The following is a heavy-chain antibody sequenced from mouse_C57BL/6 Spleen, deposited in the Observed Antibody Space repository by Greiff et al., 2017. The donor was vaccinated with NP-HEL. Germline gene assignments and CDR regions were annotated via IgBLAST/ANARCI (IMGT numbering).Heavy chain of an antibody. V-gene: IGHV1-69*01. D-gene: IGHD6-5*01. CDR3: ARLCQSPNYFDY. CDR2: IDPSDSYT. Sequence: VQLQQPGAELVMPGASVKLSCKASGYTFTSYWMHWVKQRPGQGLEWIGEIDPSDSYTNYNQKFKGKSTLTVDKSSSTAYMQLSSLTSEDSAVYYCARLCQSPNYFDYWGQGTTLTVSS. J-gene: IGHJ2*01. CDR1: GYTFTSYW.